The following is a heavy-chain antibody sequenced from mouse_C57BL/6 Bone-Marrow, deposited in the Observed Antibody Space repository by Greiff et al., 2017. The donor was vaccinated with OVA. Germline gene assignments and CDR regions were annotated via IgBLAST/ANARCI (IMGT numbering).Heavy chain of an antibody. D-gene: IGHD1-1*01. V-gene: IGHV5-6*02. J-gene: IGHJ4*01. CDR3: ARRPSYGSSGYYAMDY. CDR1: GFTFSSYG. CDR2: ISSGGSYT. Sequence: EVKLVESGGDLVKPGGSLKLSCAASGFTFSSYGMSWVRQTPDKRLEWVATISSGGSYTYYPDSVKGRFTISRDNAKNTLYLQMSSLKSEDTAMYYCARRPSYGSSGYYAMDYWGQGTSVTVSS.